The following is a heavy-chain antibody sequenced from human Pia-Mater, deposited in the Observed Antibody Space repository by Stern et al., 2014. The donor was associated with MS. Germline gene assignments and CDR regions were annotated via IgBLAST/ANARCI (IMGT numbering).Heavy chain of an antibody. CDR2: FFYGGST. D-gene: IGHD3-16*01. CDR3: ARSTDSVEEAFDY. Sequence: QLQLQESGPGLVKPSQTLSLTCTVSGGSISSGDFSWSWIRQSPGKGLAWIGYFFYGGSTDYNPSLRSRVTISGDTSKNQFSLKLSSVTAADTAVYYCARSTDSVEEAFDYWGQGKLVTVSS. V-gene: IGHV4-30-4*01. J-gene: IGHJ4*02. CDR1: GGSISSGDFS.